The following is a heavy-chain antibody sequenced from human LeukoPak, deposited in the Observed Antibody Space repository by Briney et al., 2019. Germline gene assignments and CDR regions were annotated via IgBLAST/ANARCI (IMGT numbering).Heavy chain of an antibody. CDR2: IIHSGST. D-gene: IGHD2-15*01. V-gene: IGHV4-34*12. CDR1: GGSFSGYY. Sequence: SETLSLTCAVYGGSFSGYYWSWIRQPPGKGLEWIGEIIHSGSTNYNPSLKSRVTISVDTSKNQFSLKLSSVTAADTAVYYCARRDCSGGSCYSSSYYYYYYYMDVWGKGTTVTVSS. CDR3: ARRDCSGGSCYSSSYYYYYYYMDV. J-gene: IGHJ6*03.